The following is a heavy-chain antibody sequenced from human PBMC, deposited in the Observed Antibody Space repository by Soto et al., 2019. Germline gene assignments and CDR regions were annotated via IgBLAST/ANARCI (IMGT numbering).Heavy chain of an antibody. J-gene: IGHJ5*02. CDR3: ARGMDPAVTWDYFDP. D-gene: IGHD1-7*01. Sequence: PSETLSLTCTVSGGCISSSSYYWGWIRQPPGKGLEWIGSIYYSGTTYYNPSLKSRVTISVDTSKNQFSLNLTSVTAADTAVYYCARGMDPAVTWDYFDPWGQGTLVTVS. CDR1: GGCISSSSYY. CDR2: IYYSGTT. V-gene: IGHV4-39*01.